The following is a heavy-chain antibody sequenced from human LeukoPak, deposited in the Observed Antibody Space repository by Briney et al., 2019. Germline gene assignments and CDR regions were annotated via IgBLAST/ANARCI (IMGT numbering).Heavy chain of an antibody. CDR3: PRADYGDYADY. J-gene: IGHJ4*02. V-gene: IGHV1-8*01. CDR1: GYTFTTYD. D-gene: IGHD4-17*01. CDR2: MNPNSGNT. Sequence: SSLKVSSKASGYTFTTYDINWVRHATSHGLEWMGWMNPNSGNTGYAQKFEGRVTMTRNTSISTDYMELSSPRSEDKAVYYCPRADYGDYADYWGQGTLVTVSS.